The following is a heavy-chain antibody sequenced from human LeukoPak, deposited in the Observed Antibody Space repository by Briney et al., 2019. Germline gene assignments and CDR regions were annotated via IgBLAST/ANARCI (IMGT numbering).Heavy chain of an antibody. Sequence: SVKVSCKASGGTFSSYAISWVRQPPGQGLEWMGGITPIFGTANYAQKFQGRVTITADESTSTAYMELSSLRSGGTAVYYCAREGYCSGGSCYSRWFDPWGQGTLVTVSS. CDR1: GGTFSSYA. CDR2: ITPIFGTA. CDR3: AREGYCSGGSCYSRWFDP. J-gene: IGHJ5*02. D-gene: IGHD2-15*01. V-gene: IGHV1-69*01.